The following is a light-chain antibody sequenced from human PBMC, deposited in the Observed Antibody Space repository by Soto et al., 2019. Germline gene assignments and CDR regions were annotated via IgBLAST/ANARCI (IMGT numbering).Light chain of an antibody. Sequence: GLTLYPGALSLSPGKRATLSCRASQTVRNNYLAWYQQKPGQAPRLLIYGASTRATGIPARFSGSGSGTEFTLTINSLQSEDFAVYYCQQYGSSPTFGQGAKVDIK. CDR1: QTVRNNY. J-gene: IGKJ1*01. CDR3: QQYGSSPT. V-gene: IGKV3-20*01. CDR2: GAS.